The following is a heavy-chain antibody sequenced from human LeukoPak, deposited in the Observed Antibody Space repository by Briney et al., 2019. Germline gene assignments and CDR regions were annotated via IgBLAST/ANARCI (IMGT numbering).Heavy chain of an antibody. V-gene: IGHV3-53*05. CDR2: IYSGGYT. D-gene: IGHD5-18*01. Sequence: GGSLRLSCAASGFTVSSNYMSWVRQALGKGLEWVSVIYSGGYTDYADSVKGRFTISRDNSKNTLYLQMNGLRAEDTAVYYCVYVDTEMATGDYWGQGALVTVSS. CDR1: GFTVSSNY. CDR3: VYVDTEMATGDY. J-gene: IGHJ4*02.